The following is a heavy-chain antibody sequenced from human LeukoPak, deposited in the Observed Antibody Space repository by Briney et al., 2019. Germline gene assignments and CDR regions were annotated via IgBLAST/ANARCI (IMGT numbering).Heavy chain of an antibody. D-gene: IGHD3-22*01. CDR1: GFTFGDYA. V-gene: IGHV3-49*04. J-gene: IGHJ4*02. CDR2: IRSKAYGGTT. Sequence: GGSLRLSCTGSGFTFGDYAMSWVRQAPGKGLEWVGFIRSKAYGGTTEYAASVKGRFTISRDDSKSIAYLQMNSLKTEDTAAYYCTRSTPYYYDSSGYYQNFVYWGQGTLVTVSS. CDR3: TRSTPYYYDSSGYYQNFVY.